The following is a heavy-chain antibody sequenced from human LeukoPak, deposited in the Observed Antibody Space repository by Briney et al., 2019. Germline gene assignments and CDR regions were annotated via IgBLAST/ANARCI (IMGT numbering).Heavy chain of an antibody. Sequence: GGSLRLSCAASGFTFDDYAMHWVRQAPGKGLEWVSGISWNSGSIGYADSVKGRFIISRDNAKNSLYLQMNSLRAEDTALYYCAKDKYYDSSGYIDYWGQGTLVTVSS. J-gene: IGHJ4*02. V-gene: IGHV3-9*01. CDR2: ISWNSGSI. CDR3: AKDKYYDSSGYIDY. CDR1: GFTFDDYA. D-gene: IGHD3-22*01.